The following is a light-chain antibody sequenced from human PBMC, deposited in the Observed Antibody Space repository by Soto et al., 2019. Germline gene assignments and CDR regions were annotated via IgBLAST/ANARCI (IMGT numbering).Light chain of an antibody. Sequence: QSVLTQPPSVSGAPGQRVTISGPGNNSTLGAGYDVHWYQQLPGAAPKLVIFGNRNRPSGVPERFSGSKSGTSASLAITGLQAEDEADYYCQAYDYSLTAFVFGGGTKLTVL. J-gene: IGLJ3*02. CDR3: QAYDYSLTAFV. CDR2: GNR. V-gene: IGLV1-40*01. CDR1: NSTLGAGYD.